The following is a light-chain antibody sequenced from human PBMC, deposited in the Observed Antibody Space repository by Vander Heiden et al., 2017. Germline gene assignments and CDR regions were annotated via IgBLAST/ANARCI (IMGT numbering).Light chain of an antibody. J-gene: IGLJ1*01. CDR1: SSDVGGYNY. CDR3: ISDAGRNVYV. V-gene: IGLV2-8*01. CDR2: EVS. Sequence: QSALTQPPSASGSPGQPVTISCTGTSSDVGGYNYVSWYQQHPGKAPKLMIYEVSKRPSGVPDLFSGSKSGNTASLTVSGLQAEDEADYYCISDAGRNVYVFGTGTKVTVL.